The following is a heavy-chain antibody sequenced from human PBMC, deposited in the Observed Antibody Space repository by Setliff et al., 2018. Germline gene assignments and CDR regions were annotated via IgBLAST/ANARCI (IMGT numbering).Heavy chain of an antibody. CDR1: GGSISSYY. D-gene: IGHD5-18*01. CDR2: IYYSGST. V-gene: IGHV4-59*01. CDR3: ARDSGGYSDRSLGYFDY. J-gene: IGHJ4*02. Sequence: SETLSLTCTVSGGSISSYYWGWIRQPPGKGLEWIGYIYYSGSTNYNPSLKSRVTISVDTSKNQFSLKLSSVTAADTAVYYCARDSGGYSDRSLGYFDYWGQGTLVTVSS.